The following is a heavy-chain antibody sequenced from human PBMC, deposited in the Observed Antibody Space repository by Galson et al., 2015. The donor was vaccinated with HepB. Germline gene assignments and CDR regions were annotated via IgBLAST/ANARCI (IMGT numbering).Heavy chain of an antibody. CDR1: GGTSSTLT. D-gene: IGHD3-10*01. CDR3: ATDSLTDWGPMVRETPPEY. J-gene: IGHJ4*02. CDR2: LIPVVGVA. V-gene: IGHV1-69*04. Sequence: SVKVSCKASGGTSSTLTFTWVRQAPGHGLEWMGRLIPVVGVANYGQRFQGRVTITADKLTTTAYMELRSLTSEDTAVYYCATDSLTDWGPMVRETPPEYWGQGSLVTVSS.